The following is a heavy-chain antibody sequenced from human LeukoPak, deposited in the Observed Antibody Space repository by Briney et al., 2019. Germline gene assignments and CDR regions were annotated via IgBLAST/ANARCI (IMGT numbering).Heavy chain of an antibody. CDR1: GDSVFTNTAT. CDR2: TYYRSKWYN. J-gene: IGHJ4*02. CDR3: PRGYYGSGSYMGYFDY. D-gene: IGHD3-10*01. V-gene: IGHV6-1*01. Sequence: SQTLSLTCAIPGDSVFTNTATWNSIRQSPSRGLEWLGRTYYRSKWYNDYAVSVKSRITINPDTSKNQFSLQLNSVTPEDTAVYYCPRGYYGSGSYMGYFDYWGQGTLVTVSS.